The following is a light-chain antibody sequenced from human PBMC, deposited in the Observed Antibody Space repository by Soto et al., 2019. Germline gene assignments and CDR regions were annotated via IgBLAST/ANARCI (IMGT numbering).Light chain of an antibody. CDR1: QSVSTF. J-gene: IGKJ1*01. CDR2: EAS. CDR3: QQRSNWPWT. Sequence: VFTQSPGTLSLSPGARATLSCRASQSVSTFLAWYQQKPGQAPRLLIYEASSRATGIPARFSGGGSGTVFTLTISRLEPEDVEVYYCQQRSNWPWTFGQGTKVDIK. V-gene: IGKV3-11*01.